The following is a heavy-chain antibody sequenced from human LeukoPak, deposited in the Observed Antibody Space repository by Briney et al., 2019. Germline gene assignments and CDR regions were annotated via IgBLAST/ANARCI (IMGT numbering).Heavy chain of an antibody. Sequence: SCKASGGTFSSYSMNWVRQAPGKGLEWVSSISSSSSYIYYADSVRGRFTISRDNARNSLYLQMNSLRAEDTAVYYCARSGRRNDYWGQGTLVTVSS. D-gene: IGHD1-14*01. CDR1: GGTFSSYS. CDR2: ISSSSSYI. CDR3: ARSGRRNDY. V-gene: IGHV3-21*01. J-gene: IGHJ4*02.